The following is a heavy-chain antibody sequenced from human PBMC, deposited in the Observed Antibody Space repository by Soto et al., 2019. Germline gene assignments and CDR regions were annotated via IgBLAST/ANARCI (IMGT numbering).Heavy chain of an antibody. CDR2: ISAYNGNT. V-gene: IGHV1-18*01. D-gene: IGHD2-15*01. J-gene: IGHJ6*02. CDR1: GYTFTSYG. CDR3: ARDSGRYCSGGSYSLCYGMDV. Sequence: ASVKVSCKASGYTFTSYGISWVRQAPGQGLEWMGWISAYNGNTNYAQKLQGRVTMTTDTSTSTAYMELRSLRSDDTAVYYCARDSGRYCSGGSYSLCYGMDVWGQGTTVTVSS.